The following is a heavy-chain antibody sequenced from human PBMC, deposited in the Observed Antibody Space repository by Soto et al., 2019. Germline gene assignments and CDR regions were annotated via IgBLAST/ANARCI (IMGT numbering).Heavy chain of an antibody. CDR3: ARPGSGAAEYFQH. D-gene: IGHD3-10*01. Sequence: ESLTISRKGSGYSFTSYWIGLVRQMPGKGLEWMGIIYPGDSDTRYSPSFQGQVTISADKSISTAYLQWSSLKASDTAMYYCARPGSGAAEYFQHWGQGTLVTVSS. J-gene: IGHJ1*01. V-gene: IGHV5-51*01. CDR2: IYPGDSDT. CDR1: GYSFTSYW.